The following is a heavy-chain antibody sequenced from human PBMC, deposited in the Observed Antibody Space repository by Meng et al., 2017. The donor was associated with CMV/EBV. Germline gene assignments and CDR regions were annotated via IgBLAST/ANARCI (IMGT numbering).Heavy chain of an antibody. Sequence: SETLSLTCTVSGYSISGGYYWGWIRQPPGKGLEWIGSIYHSGSTYYNPSLKSRVTISVDTSKNQFSLKLSSVTAADTAVYYCARDQLTGMDVWGQGTTVTVSS. J-gene: IGHJ6*02. D-gene: IGHD2-2*01. V-gene: IGHV4-38-2*02. CDR1: GYSISGGYY. CDR3: ARDQLTGMDV. CDR2: IYHSGST.